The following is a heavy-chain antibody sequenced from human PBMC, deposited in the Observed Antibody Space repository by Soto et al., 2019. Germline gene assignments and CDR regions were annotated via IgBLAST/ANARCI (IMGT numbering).Heavy chain of an antibody. CDR1: GFTVTSTS. Sequence: VSCEDSGFTVTSTSRRWVRQARRQRLEWIGWIVVGSGNTNYAQKFQERVTITRDMSTSTAYMELSSLRSEDTAVYYCARDISRYCTNGVCYTGEYYYYGMDVWGQGISVTVSS. D-gene: IGHD2-8*01. CDR3: ARDISRYCTNGVCYTGEYYYYGMDV. CDR2: IVVGSGNT. J-gene: IGHJ6*01. V-gene: IGHV1-58*01.